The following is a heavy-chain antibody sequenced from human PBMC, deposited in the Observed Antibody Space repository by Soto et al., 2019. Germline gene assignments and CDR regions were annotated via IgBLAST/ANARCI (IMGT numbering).Heavy chain of an antibody. CDR1: GFTFSNYL. D-gene: IGHD2-21*01. V-gene: IGHV3-74*01. CDR2: IEGDGRSA. Sequence: PGGSLRLSCAASGFTFSNYLMHWVRQAPGKGLVWVSRIEGDGRSAWYADSVKGRFSISRDNAEKTVYLQMNSLRAEDTAVYYCAGVYCGGDGCRNSLAYWGQGTLVTVSS. CDR3: AGVYCGGDGCRNSLAY. J-gene: IGHJ4*02.